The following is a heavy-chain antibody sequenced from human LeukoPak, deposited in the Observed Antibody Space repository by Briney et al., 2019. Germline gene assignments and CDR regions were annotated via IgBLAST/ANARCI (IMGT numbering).Heavy chain of an antibody. Sequence: SETLSLTCAVYGGSFSGYYWSWIRQPPGKGLEWIGEINHSGSTNYNPSLKSRVTISVDTSKNQFSLKLSSVTAADTAVYYCAGGKRIFWSGYTKKYYFAYWGQGPRVTVS. J-gene: IGHJ4*02. D-gene: IGHD3-3*01. CDR2: INHSGST. CDR3: AGGKRIFWSGYTKKYYFAY. V-gene: IGHV4-34*01. CDR1: GGSFSGYY.